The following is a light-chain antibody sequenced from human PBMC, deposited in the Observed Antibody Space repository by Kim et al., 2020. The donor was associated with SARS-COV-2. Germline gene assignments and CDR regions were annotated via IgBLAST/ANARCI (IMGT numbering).Light chain of an antibody. V-gene: IGKV3-11*01. CDR3: QQRSNWPPG. CDR2: DAS. CDR1: QSVSSY. Sequence: EIVLTQSPATLSLSPGERATLSCRASQSVSSYLAWYQQKPGQAPRLLIYDASNRATGIPARFSGSGSGTDFTLTISSLVPEDFAVYYCQQRSNWPPGFGQGTKVDIK. J-gene: IGKJ1*01.